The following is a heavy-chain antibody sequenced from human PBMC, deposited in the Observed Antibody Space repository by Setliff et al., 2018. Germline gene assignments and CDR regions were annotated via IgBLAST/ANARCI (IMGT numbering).Heavy chain of an antibody. CDR2: INPSGENT. J-gene: IGHJ5*02. D-gene: IGHD6-13*01. CDR3: VRSQQLSGWWFDP. V-gene: IGHV1-46*03. CDR1: GYTLSHYY. Sequence: ASVKVSCKASGYTLSHYYMHWVRQAPGQGLEWMGLINPSGENTNYAQKFQGRVNMTRDTSTSTVYMELRSLRSEDTATYFCVRSQQLSGWWFDPWGQGTLVTVSS.